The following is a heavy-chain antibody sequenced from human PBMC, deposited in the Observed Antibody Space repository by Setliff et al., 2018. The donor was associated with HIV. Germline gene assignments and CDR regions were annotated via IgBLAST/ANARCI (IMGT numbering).Heavy chain of an antibody. J-gene: IGHJ6*03. D-gene: IGHD1-26*01. V-gene: IGHV4-4*08. CDR1: GGSITSYH. CDR2: IYKSGTT. CDR3: ARRRPPPSGAYSQYYMDV. Sequence: SETLSLTCSVSGGSITSYHWSWIRQSPGKGLEWIGYIYKSGTTNYKSSLKSRVTISADPSKNQFSLKVNSVTAADAAVYYCARRRPPPSGAYSQYYMDVWGKGTTVTVSS.